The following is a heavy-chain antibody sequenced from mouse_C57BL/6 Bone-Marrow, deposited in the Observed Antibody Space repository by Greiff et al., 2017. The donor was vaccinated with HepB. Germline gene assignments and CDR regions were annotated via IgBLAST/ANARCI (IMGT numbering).Heavy chain of an antibody. CDR1: GYSFTGYF. Sequence: EVQGVESGPELVKPGASVKISCKASGYSFTGYFMNWVKQSHGKSLEWIGRINPYNGDTFYNQKFKGKATLTVDKSSSTAHMELLSLTSEDLAVYYCATEGLYTTVVEGGLFDYWGQGTTLTVSS. V-gene: IGHV1-37*01. CDR3: ATEGLYTTVVEGGLFDY. J-gene: IGHJ2*01. D-gene: IGHD1-1*01. CDR2: INPYNGDT.